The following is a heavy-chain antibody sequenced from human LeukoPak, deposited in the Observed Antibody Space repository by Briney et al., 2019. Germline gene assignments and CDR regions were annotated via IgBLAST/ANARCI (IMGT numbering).Heavy chain of an antibody. J-gene: IGHJ3*02. D-gene: IGHD3-10*01. Sequence: SETLSLTCTVSGVSIGSNIYFWGWIRQPPGKGLEWIGSIYNPWSTFYNPSLRSRVTISIDTSKNQFFLKLFSVSGADTAVYYCARRRLDSSYYYDSGPWRDAFDIWGQGTMVAVSS. CDR3: ARRRLDSSYYYDSGPWRDAFDI. CDR1: GVSIGSNIYF. CDR2: IYNPWST. V-gene: IGHV4-39*01.